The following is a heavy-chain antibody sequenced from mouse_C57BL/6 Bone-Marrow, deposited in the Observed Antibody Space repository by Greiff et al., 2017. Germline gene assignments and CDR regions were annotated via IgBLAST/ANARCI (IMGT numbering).Heavy chain of an antibody. CDR1: GFTFSDYG. V-gene: IGHV5-15*04. D-gene: IGHD1-1*01. CDR3: ARRTTVVGDAMDH. Sequence: EVKVEESGGGLVQPGGSLKLSCAASGFTFSDYGMAWVRQAPRKGPEWVAFISNLAYSIYYADTVTGRFTISRENAKNTLYLEMSSLRSEDTAMYYCARRTTVVGDAMDHWGQGTSVTVSS. J-gene: IGHJ4*01. CDR2: ISNLAYSI.